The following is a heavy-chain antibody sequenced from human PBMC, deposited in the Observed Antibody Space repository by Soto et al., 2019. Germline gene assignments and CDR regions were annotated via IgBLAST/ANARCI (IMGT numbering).Heavy chain of an antibody. CDR1: GFTVSNAW. Sequence: EVQLVESGGGLVKPGGSLRLSCAASGFTVSNAWMNWFRQAPGKGLEWVGRIKSKADGGTTDYAAPVRGRFTISRDDSKNTLYLQMDNLKTEDTALYYCTTAKSSAYDHWGQGTLVTVSS. J-gene: IGHJ4*02. CDR2: IKSKADGGTT. V-gene: IGHV3-15*07. CDR3: TTAKSSAYDH. D-gene: IGHD6-19*01.